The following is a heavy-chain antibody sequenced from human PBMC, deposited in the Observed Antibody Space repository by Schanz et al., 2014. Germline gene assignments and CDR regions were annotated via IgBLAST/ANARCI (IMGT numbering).Heavy chain of an antibody. CDR2: MNPKTGNT. CDR3: ARGIGGYGANNYFDY. V-gene: IGHV1-8*01. J-gene: IGHJ4*02. D-gene: IGHD5-12*01. Sequence: QVQLVQSGAEVKKPGASVKVSCTASGFNFNNYDINWVRQATGQGLEWMGWMNPKTGNTDHAQKFQGRVSMTRDTSTSTVYMELSSLRSEDTAVYSCARGIGGYGANNYFDYWGQGTLVTVSS. CDR1: GFNFNNYD.